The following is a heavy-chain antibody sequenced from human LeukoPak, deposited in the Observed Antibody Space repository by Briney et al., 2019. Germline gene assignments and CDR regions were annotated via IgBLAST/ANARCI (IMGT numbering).Heavy chain of an antibody. V-gene: IGHV3-11*01. D-gene: IGHD5-18*01. CDR3: ARCGVDTAMTQAKY. Sequence: LSLTCAVSGGSIRSYYWSWIRQAPGKGLEWLSYISGSGLTIYYADSVKGRFTISRDNAKNSLYLQMNSLRAEDTAVYYCARCGVDTAMTQAKYWGQGTLLTVSS. J-gene: IGHJ4*02. CDR1: GGSIRSYY. CDR2: ISGSGLTI.